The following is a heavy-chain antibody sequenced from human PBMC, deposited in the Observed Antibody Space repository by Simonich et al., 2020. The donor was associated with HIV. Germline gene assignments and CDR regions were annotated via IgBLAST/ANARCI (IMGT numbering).Heavy chain of an antibody. J-gene: IGHJ5*02. CDR2: FDPEDGET. CDR3: ATVPYSNSFNWFDP. V-gene: IGHV1-24*01. D-gene: IGHD4-4*01. CDR1: GYTLTELS. Sequence: QVQLVQSGAEVKKPEASVKVSCKVSGYTLTELSMHWVRQAPGKGLEWMGGFDPEDGETIYAQKFQGRVTMTEDTSTDTAYMELCSLRSEDTAVYYCATVPYSNSFNWFDPWGQGTLVTVSS.